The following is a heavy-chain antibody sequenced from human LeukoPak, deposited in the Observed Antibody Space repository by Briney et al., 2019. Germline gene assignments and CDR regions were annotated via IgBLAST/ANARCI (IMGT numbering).Heavy chain of an antibody. D-gene: IGHD6-13*01. CDR2: ISSTSSYI. Sequence: GGSLRLSCAASGFTFNTYSIHWVRQAPGKGLEWVSSISSTSSYIYYADSVKGRFTISRDNAKNSLFLQMSSLRDEDTAVYYCARDEGSSSWYGALDYWGQGTLVTVSS. V-gene: IGHV3-21*01. CDR1: GFTFNTYS. CDR3: ARDEGSSSWYGALDY. J-gene: IGHJ4*02.